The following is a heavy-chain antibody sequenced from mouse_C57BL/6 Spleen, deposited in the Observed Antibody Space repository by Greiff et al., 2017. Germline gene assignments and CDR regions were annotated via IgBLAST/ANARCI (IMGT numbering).Heavy chain of an antibody. J-gene: IGHJ2*01. Sequence: QVQLQQPGAELVKPGASVKLSCKASGYTFTSYWMQWVKQRPGQGLEWIGEIDPSDSYTNYNQKFKGKATVTVDTSSSTAYMQLSSLTSEDSAVYYCAREGDGRMGDYWGQGTTLTVSS. CDR2: IDPSDSYT. CDR3: AREGDGRMGDY. D-gene: IGHD2-3*01. V-gene: IGHV1-50*01. CDR1: GYTFTSYW.